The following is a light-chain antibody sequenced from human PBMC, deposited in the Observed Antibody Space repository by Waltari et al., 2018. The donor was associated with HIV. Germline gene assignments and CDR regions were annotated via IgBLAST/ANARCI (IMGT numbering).Light chain of an antibody. CDR3: SSYGGNNNLL. V-gene: IGLV2-8*01. CDR2: AVT. J-gene: IGLJ2*01. CDR1: SSDIGGYNS. Sequence: QSALTPPPSASGSPGQSVTLSCTGSSSDIGGYNSVSWYQQHPGKAPKVIMYAVTKRPSGVPDRFSAFKSGNTASLTVSGLQADDEADYYCSSYGGNNNLLFGGGTKLTVL.